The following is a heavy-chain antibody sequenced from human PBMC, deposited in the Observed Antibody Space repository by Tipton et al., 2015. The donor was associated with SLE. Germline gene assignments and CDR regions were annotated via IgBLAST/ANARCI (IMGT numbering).Heavy chain of an antibody. Sequence: TLSLTCAVSGYSISSGYYWGWIRQPPGKGLEWIGSIYHSGSTYYNPSLKSRVTISVDTSKSQFSLKLNSVTAADTAVYYCAGGIAAAGPSYYYYGMDVWGQGTTVTVSS. J-gene: IGHJ6*02. CDR1: GYSISSGYY. D-gene: IGHD6-13*01. V-gene: IGHV4-38-2*01. CDR3: AGGIAAAGPSYYYYGMDV. CDR2: IYHSGST.